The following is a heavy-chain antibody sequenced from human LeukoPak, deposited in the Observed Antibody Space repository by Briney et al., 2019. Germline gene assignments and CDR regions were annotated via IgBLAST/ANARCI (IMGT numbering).Heavy chain of an antibody. CDR1: GGSTSSYY. CDR3: ARITKNCGGDCYMFDY. Sequence: SETLSLTCTVSGGSTSSYYWSWIRQPPGKGLEWIGYVYYSGSTNYNPSLKSRVTISVDTSKNQFSLKLSSVTAADTAVYYCARITKNCGGDCYMFDYWGQGTLVTVSS. J-gene: IGHJ4*02. D-gene: IGHD2-21*02. V-gene: IGHV4-59*01. CDR2: VYYSGST.